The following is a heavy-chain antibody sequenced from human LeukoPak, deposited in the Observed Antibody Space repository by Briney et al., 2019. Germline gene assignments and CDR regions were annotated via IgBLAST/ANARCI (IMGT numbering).Heavy chain of an antibody. J-gene: IGHJ5*02. CDR2: INHSAYT. CDR3: ARGRDDYTDYNWFEP. Sequence: PSETLSLTCAVSGVPFSGYYWSWIRQSPEKGLEWIGEINHSAYTNYNPSLKSRVTISLDTSKTQFSLKLLSATAADTAVYYCARGRDDYTDYNWFEPWGQGTLVTVSS. V-gene: IGHV4-34*01. CDR1: GVPFSGYY. D-gene: IGHD4-11*01.